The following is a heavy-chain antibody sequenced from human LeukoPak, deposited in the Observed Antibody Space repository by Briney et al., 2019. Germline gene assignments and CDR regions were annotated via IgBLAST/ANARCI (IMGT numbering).Heavy chain of an antibody. J-gene: IGHJ4*02. CDR3: ASAAGIDDSPHPIDY. CDR1: GFTFSSYG. Sequence: GGSLRLSCAASGFTFSSYGMHWVRQAPGKGLEWVAVISYDGSNKYYADSVKGRFTISRDNSKNTLYLQMNSLRAEDMAVYYCASAAGIDDSPHPIDYWGQGTLVTVSS. D-gene: IGHD6-13*01. V-gene: IGHV3-30*03. CDR2: ISYDGSNK.